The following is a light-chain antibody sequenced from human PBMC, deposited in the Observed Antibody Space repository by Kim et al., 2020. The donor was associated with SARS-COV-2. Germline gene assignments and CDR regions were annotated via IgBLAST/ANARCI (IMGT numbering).Light chain of an antibody. CDR3: QVWDSTIDHRVV. CDR1: NIGSKS. CDR2: YDG. J-gene: IGLJ3*02. Sequence: PGKTARISCGGDNIGSKSVHWCQQKPGQAPVLVISYDGNRPSGIPEGFSGSNSGNTATLTISRVEAGDEADYYCQVWDSTIDHRVVFGGGTKLTVL. V-gene: IGLV3-21*04.